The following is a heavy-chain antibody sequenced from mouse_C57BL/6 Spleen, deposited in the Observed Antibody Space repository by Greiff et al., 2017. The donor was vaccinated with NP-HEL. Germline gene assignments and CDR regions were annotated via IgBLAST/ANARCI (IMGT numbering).Heavy chain of an antibody. CDR2: INPSTGGT. Sequence: EVQLQQSGPELVKPGASVKISCKASGYSFTGYYMNWVKQSPEKSLEWIGEINPSTGGTTYNQKFKAKATLTVDKSSSTAYMQLKSLTSEDSAVYYCAAYAPYYFDYWGQGTTLTVSS. V-gene: IGHV1-42*01. CDR3: AAYAPYYFDY. D-gene: IGHD6-5*01. J-gene: IGHJ2*01. CDR1: GYSFTGYY.